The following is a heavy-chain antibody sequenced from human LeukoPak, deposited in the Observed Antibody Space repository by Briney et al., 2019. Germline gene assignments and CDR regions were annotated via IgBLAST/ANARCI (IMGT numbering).Heavy chain of an antibody. J-gene: IGHJ6*03. Sequence: GGSLRLSCAASGFTFSDHYMTRIRQAPGKGLEWVSYISSSGSTIYYADSVKGRFTISRDNAKNSLYLQMNSLRAGDTAVYYCARDMGYCSSTSCHYYDYYMDVWGKGTTVTISS. V-gene: IGHV3-11*01. CDR2: ISSSGSTI. D-gene: IGHD2-2*01. CDR1: GFTFSDHY. CDR3: ARDMGYCSSTSCHYYDYYMDV.